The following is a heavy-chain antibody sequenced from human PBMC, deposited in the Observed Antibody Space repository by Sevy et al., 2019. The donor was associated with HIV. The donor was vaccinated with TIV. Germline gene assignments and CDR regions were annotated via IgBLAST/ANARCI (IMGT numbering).Heavy chain of an antibody. Sequence: GGSLRLSCAASEFTFSNYAMHWVRQAPGKGLEWVAVIWHDGSTKYYADSVKGRFTISRDNSKNILYLQMNSLRAEDTSVYYCAKPTDYDGYFDYWGQGTLVTVSS. V-gene: IGHV3-33*06. CDR2: IWHDGSTK. CDR1: EFTFSNYA. D-gene: IGHD4-17*01. CDR3: AKPTDYDGYFDY. J-gene: IGHJ4*02.